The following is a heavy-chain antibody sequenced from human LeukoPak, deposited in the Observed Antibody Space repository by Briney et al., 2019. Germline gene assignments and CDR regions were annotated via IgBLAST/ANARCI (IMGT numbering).Heavy chain of an antibody. CDR3: ARTPLGGIGARPGFDY. CDR2: TNYRSKWYN. D-gene: IGHD6-6*01. V-gene: IGHV6-1*01. Sequence: SQTLSLTCAISGDTVSSNSTAWNWLRQSPSRGLEWLGSTNYRSKWYNDYAVSVKSRITINPDTSKTQFSLQLNSVTPEDTAVYDCARTPLGGIGARPGFDYWGRGPLVTVSS. CDR1: GDTVSSNSTA. J-gene: IGHJ4*02.